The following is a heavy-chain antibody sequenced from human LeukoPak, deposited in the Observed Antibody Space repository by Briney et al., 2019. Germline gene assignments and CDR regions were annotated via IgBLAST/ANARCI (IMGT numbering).Heavy chain of an antibody. CDR1: GGSISSGGYY. CDR2: IYHSGST. V-gene: IGHV4-30-2*01. Sequence: SETLSLTCTVSGGSISSGGYYWSWIRQPPGTGLEWIGYIYHSGSTYYNPSLKSRVTISVDRSKNQFSLKLSSVTAADTAVYYCARVLGYCSSTSCYMGYYYYMDVWGKGTTVTVSS. J-gene: IGHJ6*03. CDR3: ARVLGYCSSTSCYMGYYYYMDV. D-gene: IGHD2-2*02.